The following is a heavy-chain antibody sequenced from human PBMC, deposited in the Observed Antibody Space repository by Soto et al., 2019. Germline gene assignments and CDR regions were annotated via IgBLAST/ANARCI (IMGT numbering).Heavy chain of an antibody. Sequence: GGSLRLSCAASGFTFSSYSMNWVRQAPGKGLEWVSYISSSSSTIYYADSVKGRFTISRDNAKNSLYLQMNSLRAEDTAVYYCARGGGRRYYVSRYYYYTDVWGKGTTVTVSS. CDR3: ARGGGRRYYVSRYYYYTDV. D-gene: IGHD3-10*01. CDR1: GFTFSSYS. J-gene: IGHJ6*03. CDR2: ISSSSSTI. V-gene: IGHV3-48*01.